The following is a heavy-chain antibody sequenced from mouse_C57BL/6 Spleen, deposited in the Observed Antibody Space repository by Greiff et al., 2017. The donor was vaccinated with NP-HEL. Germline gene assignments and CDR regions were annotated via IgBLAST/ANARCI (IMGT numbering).Heavy chain of an antibody. D-gene: IGHD2-3*01. V-gene: IGHV3-6*01. CDR2: ISYDGSN. CDR1: GYSITSGYY. CDR3: ARDHDGSLGYFDY. J-gene: IGHJ2*01. Sequence: ESGPGLVKPSQSLSLTCSVTGYSITSGYYWNWIRQFPGNKLEWMGYISYDGSNNYNPSLKNRISITRDTSKNQFFLKLNSVTTEDTATYYCARDHDGSLGYFDYWGQGTTLTVSS.